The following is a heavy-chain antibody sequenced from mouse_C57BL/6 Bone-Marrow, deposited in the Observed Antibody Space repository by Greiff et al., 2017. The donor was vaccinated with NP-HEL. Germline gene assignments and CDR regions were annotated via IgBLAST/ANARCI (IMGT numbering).Heavy chain of an antibody. J-gene: IGHJ2*01. V-gene: IGHV5-6*02. D-gene: IGHD1-1*01. CDR2: ISSGGSYT. CDR1: GFTFSSYG. CDR3: ARGGITTVVATDY. Sequence: EVKLVESGGDLVKPGGSLKLSCAASGFTFSSYGMSWVRQTPDKRLEWVATISSGGSYTYYPDSVKGRFTISRDNAKNTRYLQMSSLKSEDTAMYYCARGGITTVVATDYWGQGTTLTVSS.